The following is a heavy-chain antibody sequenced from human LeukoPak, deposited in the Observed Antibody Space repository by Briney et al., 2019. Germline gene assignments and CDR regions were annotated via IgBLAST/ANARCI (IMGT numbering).Heavy chain of an antibody. CDR2: INPSGGST. V-gene: IGHV1-46*01. CDR1: GYTFTSYY. Sequence: ASVKVSCKASGYTFTSYYMHWVRQAPGQGLEWMGIINPSGGSTSYAQKFQGRVTMTRDMSTSTVYMELSSLRAEDTAVYYCARGYYDISVDPPTIDYWGQGTLVTVSS. J-gene: IGHJ4*02. CDR3: ARGYYDISVDPPTIDY. D-gene: IGHD3-9*01.